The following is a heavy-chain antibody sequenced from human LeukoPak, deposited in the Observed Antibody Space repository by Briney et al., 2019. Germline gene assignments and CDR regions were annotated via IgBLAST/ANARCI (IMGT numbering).Heavy chain of an antibody. CDR3: AKVVDAQDAFDI. D-gene: IGHD2-2*01. Sequence: GSLRLSCAASGFPFSTYGMHWVRQAPGKGLEWVAVISYDGSNKYYADSVKGRFTISRDNSKNTLYLQMNSLRAEDTAVYYCAKVVDAQDAFDIWGQGTMVTVSS. J-gene: IGHJ3*02. CDR1: GFPFSTYG. V-gene: IGHV3-30*18. CDR2: ISYDGSNK.